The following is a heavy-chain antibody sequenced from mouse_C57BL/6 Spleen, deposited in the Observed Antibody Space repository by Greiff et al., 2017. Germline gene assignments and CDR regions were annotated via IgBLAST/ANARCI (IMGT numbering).Heavy chain of an antibody. J-gene: IGHJ1*03. CDR2: IYPGDGDT. CDR3: AKALPEGYFDV. V-gene: IGHV1-82*01. CDR1: GYAFSSSW. Sequence: QVQLQQSGPELVKPGASVKISCKASGYAFSSSWMNWVKQRPGKGLEWIGRIYPGDGDTNYNGKFKGKATLTADKSSSTAYMQLSSLTSEDSAVYFCAKALPEGYFDVGGTGTTVTVSS.